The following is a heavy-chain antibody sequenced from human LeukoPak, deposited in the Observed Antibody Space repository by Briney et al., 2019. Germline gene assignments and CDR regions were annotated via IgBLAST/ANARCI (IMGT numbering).Heavy chain of an antibody. J-gene: IGHJ4*02. V-gene: IGHV1-18*01. Sequence: ASVKVSCKASGYTFTSYGISWVRQAPGQGLEWMGWISAYNGNTNYAQKLQGRVTMTTDTSTSTAYMELRSLRSDDTAVYYCATVSYGDYTYYFDYWGQGTLVTVSS. CDR2: ISAYNGNT. D-gene: IGHD4-17*01. CDR3: ATVSYGDYTYYFDY. CDR1: GYTFTSYG.